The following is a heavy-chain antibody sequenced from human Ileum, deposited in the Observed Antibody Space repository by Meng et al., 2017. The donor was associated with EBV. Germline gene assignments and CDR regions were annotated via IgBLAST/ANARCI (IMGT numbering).Heavy chain of an antibody. CDR1: GGSISSSNYC. CDR2: ICYTDYT. Sequence: LLQESGPGLVKPSETLSLTCSVSGGSISSSNYCWGWIRQPPGKGLEWIQSICYTDYTYYNPSLKSRVTISADKSKNQFSLRLNSLTAADTAVYYCAMGPDYAKTGYWGQGTLVTVSS. D-gene: IGHD4-17*01. J-gene: IGHJ4*02. V-gene: IGHV4-39*01. CDR3: AMGPDYAKTGY.